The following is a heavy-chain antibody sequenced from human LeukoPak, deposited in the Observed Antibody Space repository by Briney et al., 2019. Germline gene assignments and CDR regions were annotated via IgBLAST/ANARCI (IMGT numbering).Heavy chain of an antibody. D-gene: IGHD3-10*01. CDR2: IYHSGST. CDR1: GGSISSGSYY. Sequence: SETLSLTCTVSGGSISSGSYYWGWIRQPPGKGLEWIGSIYHSGSTYYNPSLKSRVTISVDTSKNQFSLKLSSVTAADTAVYYCAREFTMVRGVILNWFDPWGQGTLVTVSS. V-gene: IGHV4-39*07. J-gene: IGHJ5*02. CDR3: AREFTMVRGVILNWFDP.